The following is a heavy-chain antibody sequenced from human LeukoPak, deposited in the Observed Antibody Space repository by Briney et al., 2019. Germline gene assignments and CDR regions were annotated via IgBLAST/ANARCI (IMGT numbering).Heavy chain of an antibody. D-gene: IGHD5-24*01. CDR1: GFTFSSYW. CDR2: IKDGATTT. CDR3: TTIRPGY. J-gene: IGHJ4*02. Sequence: SGGFLRLSCAASGFTFSSYWIHWDRHVPGKGLVWVSRIKDGATTTDYADSVKGRFTISRDDAKNTLYLQMNSLRAEDTAVYYCTTIRPGYWGRGTLVTVSS. V-gene: IGHV3-74*01.